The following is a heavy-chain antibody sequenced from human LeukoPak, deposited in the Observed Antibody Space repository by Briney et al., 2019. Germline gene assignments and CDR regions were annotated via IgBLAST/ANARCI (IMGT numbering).Heavy chain of an antibody. Sequence: TGGSLRPSCAASGFTFSSYGMHWVRQAPGKGLEWVAFIRYDGSNKYYADSVKGRFTISRDNSKNTLYLQMNSLRAEDTAVYYCAKDGPTHYAAAGEEDWFDPWGQGTLVTVSS. J-gene: IGHJ5*02. D-gene: IGHD6-13*01. CDR3: AKDGPTHYAAAGEEDWFDP. V-gene: IGHV3-30*02. CDR1: GFTFSSYG. CDR2: IRYDGSNK.